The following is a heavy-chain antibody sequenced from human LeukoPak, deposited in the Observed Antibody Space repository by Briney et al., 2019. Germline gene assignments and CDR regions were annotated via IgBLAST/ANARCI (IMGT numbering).Heavy chain of an antibody. CDR3: ARDDYKADAY. V-gene: IGHV3-23*01. D-gene: IGHD4/OR15-4a*01. CDR1: GFTFSSYA. J-gene: IGHJ4*02. Sequence: GGSLRLSCVASGFTFSSYAMSWVRQAPGKGLEWVSAISGGGDSTHYADSVKGRFTISRDNSKNTLYLQMNSLRAEDTAVYYCARDDYKADAYWGQGTLVTVSS. CDR2: ISGGGDST.